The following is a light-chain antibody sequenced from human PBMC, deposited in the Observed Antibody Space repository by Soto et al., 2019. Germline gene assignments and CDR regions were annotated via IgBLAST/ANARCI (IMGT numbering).Light chain of an antibody. Sequence: QSALTQTPSASGSPGQSVTISCTGTSSDVGGYNYGSWYQQHPGKAPKLMIYEVSKRPSGVPDRFSGSKSGNTASLTVSGLQAEDEADYYCSSYAGSNNLGVFGGGTKLTVL. CDR2: EVS. CDR3: SSYAGSNNLGV. CDR1: SSDVGGYNY. V-gene: IGLV2-8*01. J-gene: IGLJ2*01.